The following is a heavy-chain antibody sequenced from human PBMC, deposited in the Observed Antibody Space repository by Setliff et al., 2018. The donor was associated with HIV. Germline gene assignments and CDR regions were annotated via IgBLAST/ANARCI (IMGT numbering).Heavy chain of an antibody. D-gene: IGHD3-10*01. V-gene: IGHV1-3*01. CDR3: ARGALLAVFDFDH. Sequence: ASVKVSCKASGYTFTTYSLHWVRQAPGQSFEWMGWINVGNGDTKYSQELQGRITITRDTSANTAYMELSSLRSDDTAIYFCARGALLAVFDFDHWGHGTLVTVSS. J-gene: IGHJ4*01. CDR1: GYTFTTYS. CDR2: INVGNGDT.